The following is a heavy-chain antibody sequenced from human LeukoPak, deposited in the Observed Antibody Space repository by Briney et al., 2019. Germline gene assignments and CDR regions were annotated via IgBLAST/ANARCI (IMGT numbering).Heavy chain of an antibody. Sequence: GRSLRLSCAASGFTFSSYAVHWVRQAPGKGLEWVAVISYDGSNKYYPDSVKGRFTISRDNSKNTLYLQMNSLRAEDTAVYYCARDSQARYFEGGAFDIWGQGTMVTVSS. J-gene: IGHJ3*02. CDR2: ISYDGSNK. CDR3: ARDSQARYFEGGAFDI. D-gene: IGHD3-9*01. V-gene: IGHV3-30*04. CDR1: GFTFSSYA.